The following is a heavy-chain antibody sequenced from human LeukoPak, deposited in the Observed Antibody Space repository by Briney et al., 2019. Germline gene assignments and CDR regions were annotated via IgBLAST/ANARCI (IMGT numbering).Heavy chain of an antibody. Sequence: ASVKVSCKASGYTFTSYYMHWVRQAPGQGLEWMGIINPSGGSTSYAQKFRGRVTMTRDTSTTTVYMELSSLRSEDTAVYYCARVRHYCTNGVCFSESRFYYYGMDVWGQGTTVTVSS. D-gene: IGHD2-8*01. V-gene: IGHV1-46*01. CDR3: ARVRHYCTNGVCFSESRFYYYGMDV. J-gene: IGHJ6*02. CDR2: INPSGGST. CDR1: GYTFTSYY.